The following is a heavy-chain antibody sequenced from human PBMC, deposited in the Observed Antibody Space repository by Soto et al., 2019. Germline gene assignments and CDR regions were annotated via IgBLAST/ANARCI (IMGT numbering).Heavy chain of an antibody. D-gene: IGHD3-22*01. CDR3: AADPFPYDSSGPPFDY. J-gene: IGHJ4*02. V-gene: IGHV1-58*01. Sequence: SVKVSCKASGFTFTSSAVQWVRQARGQRLEWIGWIVVGSGNTNYAQKFQERVTITRDMSTSTAYMELSSLRSEDTAVYYCAADPFPYDSSGPPFDYWGQGTLVTVSS. CDR2: IVVGSGNT. CDR1: GFTFTSSA.